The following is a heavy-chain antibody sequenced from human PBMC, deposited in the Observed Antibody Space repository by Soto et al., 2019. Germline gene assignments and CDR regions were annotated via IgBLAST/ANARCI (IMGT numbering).Heavy chain of an antibody. V-gene: IGHV3-23*01. CDR2: ISGSGGST. CDR3: AKGGHSEDYGDYFSGIDY. Sequence: EVQLLESGGGLVQPGGSLRLSCAASGFTFSSYAMSWVRQAPGKGLEWVSAISGSGGSTYYADSVKGRFTISRDNSKNTLYLQMNSLRAEDTAVYYCAKGGHSEDYGDYFSGIDYWGQGTLVTVSS. J-gene: IGHJ4*02. D-gene: IGHD4-17*01. CDR1: GFTFSSYA.